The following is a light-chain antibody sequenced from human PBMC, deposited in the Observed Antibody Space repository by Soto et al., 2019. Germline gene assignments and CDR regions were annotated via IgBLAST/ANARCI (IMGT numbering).Light chain of an antibody. CDR2: QDN. Sequence: NFMLTQPHSVSESPGKTVTISCTRSGGSIATNYVQWYQQRPGSAPTPVIFQDNERPSGVPDRFSGSIDRSSNSASLTISGLRTADEADYYCHSYDSSAHWVFGGGTKLTVL. V-gene: IGLV6-57*04. J-gene: IGLJ3*02. CDR3: HSYDSSAHWV. CDR1: GGSIATNY.